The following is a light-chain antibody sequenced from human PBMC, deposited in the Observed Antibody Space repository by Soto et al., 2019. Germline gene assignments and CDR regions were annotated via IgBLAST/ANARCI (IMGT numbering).Light chain of an antibody. V-gene: IGKV3-11*01. J-gene: IGKJ1*01. Sequence: EIVLTQSPATLSLSPGERATLSCRASQSVSSYLAWYQQKPGQAPRLLIYAASSRESGIPPRFSGSGSGTDFTLTISSQQPEDFATYYCQQSYSTPRTFGQGTKVDVK. CDR2: AAS. CDR3: QQSYSTPRT. CDR1: QSVSSY.